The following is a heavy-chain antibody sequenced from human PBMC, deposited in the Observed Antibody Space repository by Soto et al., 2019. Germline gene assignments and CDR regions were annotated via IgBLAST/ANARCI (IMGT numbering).Heavy chain of an antibody. J-gene: IGHJ4*02. Sequence: QVQLVQSGAEVKKPGSSVKVSCKASGGTFSSYAISWVRQAPGQGLEWMGGVIPIFGTANYAQKFQGRVTNTADESTSTAHMELSSLRSEDTAVHYCARDGQTTVTTEFDYWGQGTLVTVSS. CDR2: VIPIFGTA. CDR1: GGTFSSYA. D-gene: IGHD4-17*01. CDR3: ARDGQTTVTTEFDY. V-gene: IGHV1-69*12.